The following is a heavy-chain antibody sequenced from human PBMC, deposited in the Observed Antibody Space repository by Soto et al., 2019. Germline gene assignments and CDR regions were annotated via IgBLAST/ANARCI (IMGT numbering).Heavy chain of an antibody. CDR2: ISSSSSYI. D-gene: IGHD6-19*01. V-gene: IGHV3-21*01. Sequence: GGSXRLSCSASGFTFRIYSMNWVRQAPGKGLEWVSSISSSSSYIYYADSVNGRFTISRDNAKNSLYLQMNSLRAEDTAVYYCERQYGIEVAGMGDAFDIWGQGTMVNV. CDR3: ERQYGIEVAGMGDAFDI. J-gene: IGHJ3*02. CDR1: GFTFRIYS.